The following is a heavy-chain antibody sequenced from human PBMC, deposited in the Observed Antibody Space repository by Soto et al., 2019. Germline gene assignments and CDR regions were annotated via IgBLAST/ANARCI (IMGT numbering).Heavy chain of an antibody. J-gene: IGHJ4*02. CDR2: ISGSGGST. CDR1: GFTFSSYA. Sequence: GGSLRLSCAASGFTFSSYAMSWVRQAPGKGLEWVSAISGSGGSTYYADSVKGRFTISRDNSKNTLYLQMNSLRAEDTAVYYCAKTTRIVGATTTYYFDYWGQGTLVTVSS. D-gene: IGHD1-26*01. V-gene: IGHV3-23*01. CDR3: AKTTRIVGATTTYYFDY.